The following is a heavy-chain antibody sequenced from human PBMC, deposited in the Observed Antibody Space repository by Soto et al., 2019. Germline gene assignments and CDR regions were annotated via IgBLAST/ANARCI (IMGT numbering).Heavy chain of an antibody. Sequence: PGGYLRLSCAASGFIVSRNYMSWVRQAPGKGLEWVSVIYTSGRTYYADSVKGRFTISRDISKNTLYLQMNSLRVEDTAVYYCAREPREKYGMDFWGQGTMVTVSS. CDR2: IYTSGRT. CDR3: AREPREKYGMDF. J-gene: IGHJ6*02. V-gene: IGHV3-53*01. CDR1: GFIVSRNY.